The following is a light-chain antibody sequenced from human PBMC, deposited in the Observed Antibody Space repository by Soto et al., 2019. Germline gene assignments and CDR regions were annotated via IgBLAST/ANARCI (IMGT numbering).Light chain of an antibody. J-gene: IGKJ2*01. CDR1: QSVSSSY. V-gene: IGKV3-20*01. CDR2: GAS. CDR3: QQYGSSHT. Sequence: EIVLTQSPGTLSLSPGERATLSCRASQSVSSSYLAWYQQKPGQAPRLLSYGASSRATGIPDRFSGSGSGTDFTLTISRLEPEDCALYYCQQYGSSHTFGQGTKLEIK.